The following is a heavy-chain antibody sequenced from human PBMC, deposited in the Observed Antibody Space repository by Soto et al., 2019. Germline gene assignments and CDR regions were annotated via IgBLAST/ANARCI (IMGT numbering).Heavy chain of an antibody. V-gene: IGHV1-3*01. CDR1: GYSFSTYS. CDR2: ITPGNGHT. J-gene: IGHJ5*02. CDR3: ARAGYCSRPSCFNWFDP. D-gene: IGHD2-2*03. Sequence: ASVKVSCKASGYSFSTYSIQWVRQAPGQRLEWMGWITPGNGHTKYSQKFQGRVTITRDTFANTAYMELSSLTSEDTAVYYCARAGYCSRPSCFNWFDPWGQGTPVTVPS.